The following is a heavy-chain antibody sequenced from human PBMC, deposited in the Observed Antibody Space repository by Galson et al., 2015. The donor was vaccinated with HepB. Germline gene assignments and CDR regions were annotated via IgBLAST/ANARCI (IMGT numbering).Heavy chain of an antibody. CDR1: GFTFSSYA. V-gene: IGHV3-23*01. CDR2: ISGSGGST. J-gene: IGHJ4*02. Sequence: SLRLSCAASGFTFSSYAMSWVRQAPGKGLEWVSAISGSGGSTYYADSVKGQFTISRDNSKNTLYLQMNSLRAEDTAVYYCAKRDIVVVPAARNGFDYWGQGTLVTVSS. CDR3: AKRDIVVVPAARNGFDY. D-gene: IGHD2-2*01.